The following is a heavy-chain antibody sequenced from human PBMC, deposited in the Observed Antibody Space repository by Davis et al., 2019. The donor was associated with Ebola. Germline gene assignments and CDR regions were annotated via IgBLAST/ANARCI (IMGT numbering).Heavy chain of an antibody. V-gene: IGHV3-48*01. D-gene: IGHD6-13*01. CDR1: GFTFSSYS. Sequence: PGGSLRLSCAASGFTFSSYSMNWVRQAPGKGLEWVSYISSSSSTTYYADSVKGRFTISRDNSKNTLYLQMNSLRAEDTAVYYCARAWRQQLVFDYWGQGTLVTVSS. CDR3: ARAWRQQLVFDY. J-gene: IGHJ4*02. CDR2: ISSSSSTT.